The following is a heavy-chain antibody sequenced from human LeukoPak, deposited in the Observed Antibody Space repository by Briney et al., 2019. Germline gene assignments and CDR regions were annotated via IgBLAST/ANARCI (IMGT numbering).Heavy chain of an antibody. V-gene: IGHV4-34*01. D-gene: IGHD6-13*01. Sequence: SETLSLTCAVYGGSFSGYYWGWIRQPPGKGLEWIGEINHSGSTNYNPSLKSRVTISVDTSKNQFSLKLSSVTAADTAVYYCARGNPGYSSSWTSLYNWFDPWGQGTLVTVSS. CDR1: GGSFSGYY. CDR2: INHSGST. CDR3: ARGNPGYSSSWTSLYNWFDP. J-gene: IGHJ5*02.